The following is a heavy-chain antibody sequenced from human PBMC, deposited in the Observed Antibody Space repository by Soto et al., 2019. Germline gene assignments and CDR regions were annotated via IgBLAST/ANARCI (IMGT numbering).Heavy chain of an antibody. CDR3: ARCLTYYDIVTGYHNAWFDP. CDR1: GFTFSNYW. CDR2: INTDGSST. V-gene: IGHV3-74*01. J-gene: IGHJ5*02. Sequence: HPGGSLRLSCAASGFTFSNYWMHWVRQAPGKGLVWVSHINTDGSSTTYADSVKGRFTISRDNAKNTLYLQMNSLRAEDTAVYYCARCLTYYDIVTGYHNAWFDPWGQGTLVTVSS. D-gene: IGHD3-9*01.